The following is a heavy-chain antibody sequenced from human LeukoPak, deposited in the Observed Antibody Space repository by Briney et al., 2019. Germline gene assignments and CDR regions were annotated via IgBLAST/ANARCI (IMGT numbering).Heavy chain of an antibody. CDR3: ARGREYYGSGSYYLVYYMDV. J-gene: IGHJ6*03. Sequence: SQTLSLTCAISGDSVSSNSAAWNWIRQSPSRGLEWLGRTYYRSKWYNDYAVSVKSRITINPDTSKNQFSLQLNSVTPEDTAVYYCARGREYYGSGSYYLVYYMDVWGKGTTVIVSS. D-gene: IGHD3-10*01. CDR2: TYYRSKWYN. V-gene: IGHV6-1*01. CDR1: GDSVSSNSAA.